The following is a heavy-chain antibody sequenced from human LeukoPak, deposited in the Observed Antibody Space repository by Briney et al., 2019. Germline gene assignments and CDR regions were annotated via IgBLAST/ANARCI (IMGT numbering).Heavy chain of an antibody. CDR1: GFTFSSYA. J-gene: IGHJ4*02. D-gene: IGHD3-9*01. Sequence: GGSLRLSCAASGFTFSSYAMSWVRQAPGKGLEWVGRIKSKTDGGTTDYAAPVKGRFTISRDDSKNTLYLQMNSLKTEDTAVYYCTTAASNHYDILTGYEVIDYWGQGTLVTVSS. CDR3: TTAASNHYDILTGYEVIDY. V-gene: IGHV3-15*01. CDR2: IKSKTDGGTT.